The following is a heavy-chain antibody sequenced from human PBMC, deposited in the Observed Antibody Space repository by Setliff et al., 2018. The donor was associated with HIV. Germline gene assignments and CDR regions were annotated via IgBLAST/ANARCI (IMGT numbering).Heavy chain of an antibody. V-gene: IGHV3-23*01. Sequence: GESLKISCAASGFPFSNYAMSWVRQAPGKGLEWVSVISASGGSTYYADSVKGRFTISRDNSKNTLYLQMNSLRAEDTALYFCAKVPTWGSADYWGQGTLVTVSS. CDR3: AKVPTWGSADY. D-gene: IGHD3-16*01. J-gene: IGHJ4*02. CDR2: ISASGGST. CDR1: GFPFSNYA.